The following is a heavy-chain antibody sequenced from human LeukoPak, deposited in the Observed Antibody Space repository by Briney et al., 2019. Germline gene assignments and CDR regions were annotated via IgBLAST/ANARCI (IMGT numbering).Heavy chain of an antibody. CDR1: DLTVSSNY. CDR2: IYIGGST. D-gene: IGHD2-2*02. J-gene: IGHJ4*02. CDR3: ARLGFVVPAVIFDY. V-gene: IGHV3-53*01. Sequence: GGSLRLSCAASDLTVSSNYMSWVRQAPGKGLEWVSVIYIGGSTYYADSVKGRFTISRDISKNTLYLQMNSLRAEDTAMYYCARLGFVVPAVIFDYWGQGTLVTVSS.